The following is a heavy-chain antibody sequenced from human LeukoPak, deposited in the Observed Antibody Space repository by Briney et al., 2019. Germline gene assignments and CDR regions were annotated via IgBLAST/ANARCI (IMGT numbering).Heavy chain of an antibody. CDR3: ARDHYGDYDNWFDP. V-gene: IGHV4-59*01. J-gene: IGHJ5*02. Sequence: SETLSPTCTVSGGSISSYYWSWIRQPPGKGLEWIGYIYYSGSTNYNPSLKSRVTISVDTSKNQFSLKLSSVTAADTAVYYCARDHYGDYDNWFDPWGQGTLVTVSS. CDR1: GGSISSYY. D-gene: IGHD4-17*01. CDR2: IYYSGST.